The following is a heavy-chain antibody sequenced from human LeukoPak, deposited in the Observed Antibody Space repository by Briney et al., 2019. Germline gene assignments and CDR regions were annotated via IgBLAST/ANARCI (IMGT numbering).Heavy chain of an antibody. CDR3: ARYHRGVVAATIYYGMDV. Sequence: ASVKVSCKASGYTFTGYYMHWVRQAPGQGLEWMGWINPNSGGTNYAQKFQGRVTMTRDTSISTAYMELSRLRSDDTAVYYCARYHRGVVAATIYYGMDVWGQGTTVTVSS. J-gene: IGHJ6*02. CDR1: GYTFTGYY. CDR2: INPNSGGT. D-gene: IGHD2-15*01. V-gene: IGHV1-2*02.